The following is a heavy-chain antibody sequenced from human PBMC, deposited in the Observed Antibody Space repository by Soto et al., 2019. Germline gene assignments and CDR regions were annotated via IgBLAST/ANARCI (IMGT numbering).Heavy chain of an antibody. V-gene: IGHV3-72*01. CDR3: TRGSPTPHLYYFDY. CDR1: GFTFSDHY. J-gene: IGHJ4*02. CDR2: IRNKPNSYTT. D-gene: IGHD3-10*01. Sequence: EVQLVESGGGLVQPGGSLRLSCAASGFTFSDHYMDWVRQAPGKGLEWVGRIRNKPNSYTTEYAASVKGRFTISRDDFKNSLYLQMNSLKTEDTAVYYCTRGSPTPHLYYFDYWGQGTLVTVSS.